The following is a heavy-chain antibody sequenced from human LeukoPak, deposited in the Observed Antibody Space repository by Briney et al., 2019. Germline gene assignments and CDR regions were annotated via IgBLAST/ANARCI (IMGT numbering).Heavy chain of an antibody. CDR3: AKDRFYYDSSGYHRLHFDY. J-gene: IGHJ4*02. V-gene: IGHV3-7*01. CDR1: GFTFSSYW. D-gene: IGHD3-22*01. Sequence: GGSLRLSCVVSGFTFSSYWMSWVRQAPGKGLEWVANIKQDGSEKYYVDSVKGRFTMSRDNAKNSLYLQMNSLRAEDTAVYYCAKDRFYYDSSGYHRLHFDYWGQGTLVTVSS. CDR2: IKQDGSEK.